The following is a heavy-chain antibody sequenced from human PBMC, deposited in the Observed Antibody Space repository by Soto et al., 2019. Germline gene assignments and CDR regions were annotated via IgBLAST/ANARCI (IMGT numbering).Heavy chain of an antibody. D-gene: IGHD6-19*01. Sequence: PGESLKISCKGSGYSFTSYWIGWVRQMPGKGLEWMGRIDPSDSYTNYSPSFQGHVTISADKSISTAYLQWSSLKASDTAMYYCASGIAVAGKSHYYYYYGMDVWGQGTTVTVSS. J-gene: IGHJ6*02. CDR3: ASGIAVAGKSHYYYYYGMDV. CDR1: GYSFTSYW. CDR2: IDPSDSYT. V-gene: IGHV5-10-1*01.